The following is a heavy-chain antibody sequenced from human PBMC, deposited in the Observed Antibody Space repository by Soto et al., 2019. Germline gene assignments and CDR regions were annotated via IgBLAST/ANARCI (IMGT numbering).Heavy chain of an antibody. J-gene: IGHJ4*02. CDR1: GFTFSSYA. CDR3: ARVGTGAYYFDY. V-gene: IGHV3-23*01. Sequence: GGSLRLSCAASGFTFSSYAMSWVRQAPGKGLEWVSAISGSGGSTYYADSVKGRLTISRDNSKNTLYLQMNSLRAEDTALYYCARVGTGAYYFDYWGLGTLVTVSS. CDR2: ISGSGGST. D-gene: IGHD7-27*01.